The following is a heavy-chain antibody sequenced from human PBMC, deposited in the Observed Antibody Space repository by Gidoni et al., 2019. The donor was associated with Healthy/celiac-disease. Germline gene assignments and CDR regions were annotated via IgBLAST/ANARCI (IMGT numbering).Heavy chain of an antibody. V-gene: IGHV3-7*01. CDR1: GFTFSSYW. CDR2: IKQDESEK. Sequence: EVQLVASGGGSVLPGGSLRPSCAASGFTFSSYWMSWVRQAGGKGLEWVTNIKQDESEKYYVDSVNGPFTTSRDNAKNSLYLEMNSLRAEDTAVNYCARGLEYVNWGQGTLVTVSS. D-gene: IGHD2-2*01. CDR3: ARGLEYVN. J-gene: IGHJ4*02.